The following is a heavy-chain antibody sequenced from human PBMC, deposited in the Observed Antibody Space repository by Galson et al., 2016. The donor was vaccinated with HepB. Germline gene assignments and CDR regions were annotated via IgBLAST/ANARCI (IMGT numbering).Heavy chain of an antibody. V-gene: IGHV1-18*01. Sequence: SVTVSCKASGYTFTTSGISWVRQAPGQGLEWMGWISTYSGNTEYAQKFQGGLTLTTDSSKTTAYRELRSLRFDDTALYYFARDVQYRFDSWGQGTLVTVSS. CDR2: ISTYSGNT. CDR1: GYTFTTSG. CDR3: ARDVQYRFDS. D-gene: IGHD2/OR15-2a*01. J-gene: IGHJ4*02.